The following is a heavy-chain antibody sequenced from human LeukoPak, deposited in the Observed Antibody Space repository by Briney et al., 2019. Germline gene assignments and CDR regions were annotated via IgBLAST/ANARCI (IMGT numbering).Heavy chain of an antibody. D-gene: IGHD1-1*01. CDR1: GYSFTNYW. J-gene: IGHJ4*02. CDR3: AGRGTGTTLAFDY. CDR2: IYPADSDT. V-gene: IGHV5-51*01. Sequence: GESLKISCRGSGYSFTNYWIGWVRQMPGKGLEWMGIIYPADSDTRYSPSFQGQVTISADESISTAYLQWSSLKASDTAMYYCAGRGTGTTLAFDYWGQGTLVTVSS.